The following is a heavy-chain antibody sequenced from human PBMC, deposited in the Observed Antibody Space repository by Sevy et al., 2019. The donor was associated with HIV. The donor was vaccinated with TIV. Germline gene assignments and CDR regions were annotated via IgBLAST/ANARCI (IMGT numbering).Heavy chain of an antibody. CDR3: ARDEGSSGYDAFDI. D-gene: IGHD3-22*01. CDR1: GFTFSSYS. CDR2: ISYSSFYK. Sequence: GGSLRLSCTASGFTFSSYSMNWVRQAPGKGLEWVSSISYSSFYKYYADSVKGRLTISRDNAKNSLYLQMNSLRADDAAVYYCARDEGSSGYDAFDIWGQGTMVTVSS. J-gene: IGHJ3*02. V-gene: IGHV3-21*01.